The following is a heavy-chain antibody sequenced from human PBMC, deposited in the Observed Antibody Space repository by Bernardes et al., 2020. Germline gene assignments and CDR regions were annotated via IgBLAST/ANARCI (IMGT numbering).Heavy chain of an antibody. CDR1: GFSFGDFY. Sequence: GGSLRLSCAASGFSFGDFYMSWIRQAPGKGLEWVSYITQSGSPIYYADSVKGRFTISRDNAKNSLYLQMNSLRADDTAVYYCARSAWSGYSDFDYWGQGTLVTVSS. J-gene: IGHJ4*02. V-gene: IGHV3-11*04. CDR2: ITQSGSPI. D-gene: IGHD3-3*01. CDR3: ARSAWSGYSDFDY.